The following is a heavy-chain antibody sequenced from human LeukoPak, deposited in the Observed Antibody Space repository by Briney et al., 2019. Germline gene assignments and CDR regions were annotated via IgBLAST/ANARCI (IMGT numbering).Heavy chain of an antibody. J-gene: IGHJ4*02. V-gene: IGHV4-34*01. D-gene: IGHD1-26*01. Sequence: SETLSLTCAVYGGSFSGYYWSWIRQPPGKGLEWIGSIYYSGSTYYNPSLKSRVTISVDTSKNQFSLKLSSVTAADTAVYYCARHLVSAYGVGNDYWGQGTLVTVSS. CDR3: ARHLVSAYGVGNDY. CDR1: GGSFSGYY. CDR2: IYYSGST.